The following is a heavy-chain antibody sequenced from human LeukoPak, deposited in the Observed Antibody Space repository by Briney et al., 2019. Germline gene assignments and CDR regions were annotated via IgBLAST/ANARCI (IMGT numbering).Heavy chain of an antibody. Sequence: GGSLRLPCAASGFTFSSYEMNWVRQAPGKGLEWVSAISPGGSDTYYADSLRGRFTISRDNSKKTLSLQMSSLRAEDSAVYYCAKRGGYETMAAFDYWGQGTLVTVSS. D-gene: IGHD3-10*01. CDR3: AKRGGYETMAAFDY. CDR1: GFTFSSYE. V-gene: IGHV3-23*01. J-gene: IGHJ4*02. CDR2: ISPGGSDT.